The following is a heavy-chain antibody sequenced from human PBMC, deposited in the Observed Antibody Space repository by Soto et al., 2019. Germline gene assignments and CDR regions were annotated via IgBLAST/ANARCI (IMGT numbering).Heavy chain of an antibody. Sequence: ASVKVSCKASGYTFTSYYMHWVRQAPGQGLEWMGIINPDGGSTRYAQNFQGRVTMTRDTSTSTVYMELSSLRSEDTAVYYCAKAPRGGVIITTFSDPIESWGQGTLVTVSS. CDR2: INPDGGST. CDR1: GYTFTSYY. CDR3: AKAPRGGVIITTFSDPIES. D-gene: IGHD3-3*01. V-gene: IGHV1-46*01. J-gene: IGHJ4*02.